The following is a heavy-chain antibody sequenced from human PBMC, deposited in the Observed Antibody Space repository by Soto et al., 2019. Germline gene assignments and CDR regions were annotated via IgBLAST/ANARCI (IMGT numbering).Heavy chain of an antibody. CDR3: ARHFVAVVIKGWGY. D-gene: IGHD3-10*01. CDR2: TYYNGNA. CDR1: GGSIDRSNYY. J-gene: IGHJ4*02. Sequence: SETLSLTCNVSGGSIDRSNYYWDWLRQPPGKGLEWIGTTYYNGNAYYNPSLKSRVSMSVDTSKNQFSLKLVSVTAAGTAVYYCARHFVAVVIKGWGYWGQGTLVTVSS. V-gene: IGHV4-39*01.